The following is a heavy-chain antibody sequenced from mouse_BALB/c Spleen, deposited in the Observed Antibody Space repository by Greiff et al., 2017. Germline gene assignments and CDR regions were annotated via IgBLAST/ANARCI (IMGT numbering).Heavy chain of an antibody. V-gene: IGHV1-5*01. D-gene: IGHD1-1*01. CDR1: GYSFTSYW. J-gene: IGHJ2*01. CDR3: TRSFIATVVAEYFDY. CDR2: IYPGNSDT. Sequence: AQLQQSGTVLARPGASVKMSCKASGYSFTSYWMHWVKQRPGQGLEWIGAIYPGNSDTSYNQKFKGKAKLTAVTSASTAYMELSSLTNEDSAVYYCTRSFIATVVAEYFDYWGQGTTLTVSS.